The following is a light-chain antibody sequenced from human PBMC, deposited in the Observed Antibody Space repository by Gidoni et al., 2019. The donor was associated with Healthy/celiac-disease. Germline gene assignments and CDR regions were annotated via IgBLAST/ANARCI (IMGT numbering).Light chain of an antibody. CDR2: AAS. V-gene: IGKV1-39*01. CDR1: QSISSY. J-gene: IGKJ2*01. Sequence: DIQMTQSPFSLSASVGDRVTITCRPSQSISSYLNWYQQKPGKAPMLLIYAASNLQSGVPSRFSGSGSGTDFILTISSVQPEDFATYYCLQSYSTPYTFXXXTKLEIK. CDR3: LQSYSTPYT.